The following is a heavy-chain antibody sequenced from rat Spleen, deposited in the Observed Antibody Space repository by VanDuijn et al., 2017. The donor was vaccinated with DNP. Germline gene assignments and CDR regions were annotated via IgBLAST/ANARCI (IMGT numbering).Heavy chain of an antibody. Sequence: EVQLVESGGGLVQPGRSLKLSCAASGFTFSDFYMAWVRQTPTKGLDWVAYTNYAGGSTYNGDSVKGRFTISRDNAKSTLYLQLNSLRSEDMATYYCARHVLPLRVWDYWGQGVMVTVSS. V-gene: IGHV5-22*01. D-gene: IGHD1-4*01. CDR3: ARHVLPLRVWDY. CDR1: GFTFSDFY. CDR2: TNYAGGST. J-gene: IGHJ2*01.